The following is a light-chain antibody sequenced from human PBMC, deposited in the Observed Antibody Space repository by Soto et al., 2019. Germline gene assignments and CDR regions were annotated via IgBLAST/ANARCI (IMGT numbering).Light chain of an antibody. CDR2: DAS. V-gene: IGKV1-5*01. J-gene: IGKJ1*01. Sequence: DIQMTQSPSTLSASVGDRITITCRASQSISVWLAWYQQKPGKAPKLLIYDASTLQSGVPSRFSGSGSGTEFTLTISSLQPDDFATYFCQQYSDYSRTFGQGTKVEIK. CDR3: QQYSDYSRT. CDR1: QSISVW.